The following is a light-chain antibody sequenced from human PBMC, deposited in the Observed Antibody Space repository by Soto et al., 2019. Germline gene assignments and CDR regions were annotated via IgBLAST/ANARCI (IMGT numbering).Light chain of an antibody. Sequence: EIVMTQSPATLSVSPGERATLSCRASQSVSSNLAWYQQKPGQAPRLLIYGASTRPTGIPDRFSGSGSGTELTLTISSMQSKHIAVYYYQQNHNRPPRTLAQGTKVKLK. V-gene: IGKV3-15*01. CDR2: GAS. CDR1: QSVSSN. J-gene: IGKJ1*01. CDR3: QQNHNRPPRT.